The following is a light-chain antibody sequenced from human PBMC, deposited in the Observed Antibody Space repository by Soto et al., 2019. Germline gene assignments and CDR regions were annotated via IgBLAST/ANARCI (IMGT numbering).Light chain of an antibody. Sequence: IVLAPAPGTLSLSPGERATPPCRVSQSVSSSYLAWYQQKPGQAPRLLIYGASSRATGIPDRFSGSGSGTDFTLTISRLEPEDFAVYYCQQYGSSLGTFGQGTRLEIK. CDR3: QQYGSSLGT. V-gene: IGKV3-20*01. J-gene: IGKJ5*01. CDR2: GAS. CDR1: QSVSSSY.